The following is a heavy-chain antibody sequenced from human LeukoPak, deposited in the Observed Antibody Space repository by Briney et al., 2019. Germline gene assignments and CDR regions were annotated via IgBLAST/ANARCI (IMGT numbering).Heavy chain of an antibody. J-gene: IGHJ5*02. D-gene: IGHD1-1*01. CDR2: IYWNDDK. CDR1: GFSLSTNRVG. CDR3: ARDTTGIGFDP. V-gene: IGHV2-5*01. Sequence: SGPTLVRPTQTLTLTCTFSGFSLSTNRVGVAWTRQPPGKALEWLALIYWNDDKYYSPSLKSRLTITKDTSKNQVVLTITDMDPADTGTYYCARDTTGIGFDPWVQGIQVTVSS.